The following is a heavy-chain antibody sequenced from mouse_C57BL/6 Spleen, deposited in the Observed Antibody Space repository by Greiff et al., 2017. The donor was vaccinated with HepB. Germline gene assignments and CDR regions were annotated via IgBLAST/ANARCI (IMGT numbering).Heavy chain of an antibody. V-gene: IGHV5-4*03. CDR1: GFTFSSYA. Sequence: EVKLMESGGGLVKPGGSLKLSCAASGFTFSSYAMSWVRQTPEKRLEWVATISDGGSYTYYPDNVKGRFTISRDNAKNNLYLQMSHLKSEDTAMYYCARGGDGYYDYWGQGTTLTVSS. J-gene: IGHJ2*01. CDR3: ARGGDGYYDY. D-gene: IGHD2-3*01. CDR2: ISDGGSYT.